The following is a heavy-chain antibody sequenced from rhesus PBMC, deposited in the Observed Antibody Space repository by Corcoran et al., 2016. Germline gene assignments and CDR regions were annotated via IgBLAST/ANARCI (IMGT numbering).Heavy chain of an antibody. J-gene: IGHJ4*01. CDR2: IYGSGGST. V-gene: IGHV4-93*01. CDR1: GGAISSSNW. CDR3: ARFNTVLVVVAQYYFDY. D-gene: IGHD2-21*01. Sequence: QVQLQESGPAVVKPPETLSLTCAVSGGAISSSNWRSWTRQSAGQGREWIGGIYGSGGSTEYNPSLMSRVTISKDTSKNQFSLKLSSVTAADTAVYYCARFNTVLVVVAQYYFDYWGQGVLVTVSS.